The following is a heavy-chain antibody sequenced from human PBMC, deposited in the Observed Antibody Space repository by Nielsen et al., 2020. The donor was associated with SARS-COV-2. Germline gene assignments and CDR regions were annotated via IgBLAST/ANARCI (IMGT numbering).Heavy chain of an antibody. D-gene: IGHD1-26*01. CDR2: INPNSGGT. Sequence: ASVKVSCKASGYTFTSYAMNWVRQAPGQGLEWMGWINPNSGGTNYAQKFQGWVTMTRDTSISTAYMELSRLRSDDTAVYYCARGGIVRDAFDIWGQGTMVTVSS. V-gene: IGHV1-2*04. J-gene: IGHJ3*02. CDR3: ARGGIVRDAFDI. CDR1: GYTFTSYA.